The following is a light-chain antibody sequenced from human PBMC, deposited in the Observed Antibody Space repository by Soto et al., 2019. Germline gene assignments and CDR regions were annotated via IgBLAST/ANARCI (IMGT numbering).Light chain of an antibody. CDR1: RSDVGGYNY. J-gene: IGLJ2*01. CDR2: KVS. Sequence: QSALTQHASVSGSPGQSITISCTGTRSDVGGYNYVSCYQQHPGKAPKRMIYKVSNRPSGVSNPFSGSKSGKTASLTSSRLQAEDEADYYCNSYTSSSTFVGFGGWTKRTGL. CDR3: NSYTSSSTFVG. V-gene: IGLV2-14*01.